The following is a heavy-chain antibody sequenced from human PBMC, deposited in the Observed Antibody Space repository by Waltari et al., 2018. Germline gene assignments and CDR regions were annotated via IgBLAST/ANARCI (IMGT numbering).Heavy chain of an antibody. J-gene: IGHJ6*02. CDR3: ARVGLRFSHWWRKGVKDGMDV. Sequence: EVQLVESGGGLVQPGGSLRLSCAASGFTFSSYSMNWVRQPPGKGLEWVSYISSSSTIYYADSVKGRFTISRDNAKNSLYLQMNSLRAEDTAVYYCARVGLRFSHWWRKGVKDGMDVWGQGTTVTVSS. CDR1: GFTFSSYS. D-gene: IGHD3-3*01. V-gene: IGHV3-48*01. CDR2: ISSSSTI.